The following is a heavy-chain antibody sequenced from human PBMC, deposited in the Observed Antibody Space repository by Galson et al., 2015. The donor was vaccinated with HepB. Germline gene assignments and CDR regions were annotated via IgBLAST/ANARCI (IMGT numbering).Heavy chain of an antibody. D-gene: IGHD6-19*01. V-gene: IGHV4-39*01. CDR2: IYYSGST. J-gene: IGHJ6*02. Sequence: SETLSLTCTVSGGSISSSSYYWGWIRQPPGKGLEWIGSIYYSGSTYYNPSLKSRVTISVDTSKNQFSLKLSSVTAADTAVYYCARHWRDSSGWTYYYYGMDVWGQGTTVTVSS. CDR1: GGSISSSSYY. CDR3: ARHWRDSSGWTYYYYGMDV.